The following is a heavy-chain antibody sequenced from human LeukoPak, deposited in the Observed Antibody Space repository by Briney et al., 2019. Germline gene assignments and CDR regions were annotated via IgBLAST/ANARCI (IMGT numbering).Heavy chain of an antibody. V-gene: IGHV4-39*01. CDR2: IYYSGST. D-gene: IGHD3-9*01. J-gene: IGHJ6*03. Sequence: SETLSLTCTVSGGSISSSSYYWGWIRQPPGKGLAWIGSIYYSGSTYYNPSLKSRVTISVDTPKNQFSLKLSSVTAADTAVYYCARPHEDDIRDYYYMDVWGKGTTVTVSS. CDR3: ARPHEDDIRDYYYMDV. CDR1: GGSISSSSYY.